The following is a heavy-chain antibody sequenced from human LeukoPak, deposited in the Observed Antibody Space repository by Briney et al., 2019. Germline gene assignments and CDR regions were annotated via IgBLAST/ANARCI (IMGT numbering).Heavy chain of an antibody. J-gene: IGHJ4*02. CDR2: IGGGGDQT. Sequence: GGFLRLSCAASGFTFNRNAISGVRQAPGKGLEWVSTIGGGGDQTFYADSVRGRFTISRDNSKNKMDLQMRSLTGEDTALYYCVRRGDASSGWGDHDYWGQGALVTVSS. D-gene: IGHD6-19*01. CDR3: VRRGDASSGWGDHDY. V-gene: IGHV3-23*01. CDR1: GFTFNRNA.